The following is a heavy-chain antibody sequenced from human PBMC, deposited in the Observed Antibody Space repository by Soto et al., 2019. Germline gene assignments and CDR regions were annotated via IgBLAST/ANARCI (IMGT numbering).Heavy chain of an antibody. CDR3: ARVERGTATTVVDAFDI. CDR2: MSHSGGT. V-gene: IGHV4-34*01. Sequence: QVQLQQWGAGLLKPSETLSLTCAVYGGFVTSGSYYWSWIRQPPGKGLEWSGEMSHSGGTHFSPSLKRRVAVSVDTSKNQFTLKMSSVTAADTALYYCARVERGTATTVVDAFDIWGPGTMVTVSS. CDR1: GGFVTSGSYY. J-gene: IGHJ3*02. D-gene: IGHD1-1*01.